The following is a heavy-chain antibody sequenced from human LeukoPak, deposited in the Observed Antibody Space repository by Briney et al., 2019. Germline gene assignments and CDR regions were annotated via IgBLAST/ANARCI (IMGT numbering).Heavy chain of an antibody. Sequence: ASVTVSCKASGYSFTGYYMHWVRQAPGQGLEWMGWINPNSGGTNLAQKFQGRVTMTRDTSISTAYMELSSLTSDDTALYYCSSSLRNYFDYWGQGTLVTVSS. J-gene: IGHJ4*02. CDR1: GYSFTGYY. CDR2: INPNSGGT. V-gene: IGHV1-2*02. CDR3: SSSLRNYFDY.